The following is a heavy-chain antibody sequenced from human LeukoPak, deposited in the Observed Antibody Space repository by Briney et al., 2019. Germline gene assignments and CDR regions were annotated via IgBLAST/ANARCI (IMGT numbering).Heavy chain of an antibody. CDR1: GFTFSSYA. CDR3: ARAWSLRYFDY. V-gene: IGHV3-30-3*01. J-gene: IGHJ4*02. Sequence: GRSLRLSCAASGFTFSSYAMHWVRQAPGKGLEWVAVISYDGSNKYYADSVKGRFTISRDNSKSTLYLQMNSLRAEDTAVYYCARAWSLRYFDYWGQGTLVTVSS. D-gene: IGHD1-26*01. CDR2: ISYDGSNK.